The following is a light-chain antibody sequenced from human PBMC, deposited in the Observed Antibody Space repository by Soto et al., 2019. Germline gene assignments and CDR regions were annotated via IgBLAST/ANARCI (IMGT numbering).Light chain of an antibody. CDR3: QQYGSSIT. CDR2: GAS. Sequence: EIVLTQSPGTLSLSPGERATLSCRASQSVSSSYLAWYQQKPGQAPRLLIYGASNRATGIPARFSGSGSGTDFALTISSLEPEDFAVYYGQQYGSSITFGQGARLAI. J-gene: IGKJ5*01. V-gene: IGKV3-20*01. CDR1: QSVSSSY.